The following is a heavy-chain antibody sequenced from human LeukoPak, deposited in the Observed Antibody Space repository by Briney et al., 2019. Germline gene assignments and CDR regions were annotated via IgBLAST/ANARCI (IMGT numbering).Heavy chain of an antibody. CDR2: VYYSGST. J-gene: IGHJ4*02. Sequence: SETLSLTCTVSGGSISSRSYYWGWIRQPPGKGLEWIGSVYYSGSTYYNPSLKSRVTISVDTSKNQFSLKLSSVTAADTAIYYCARTTQLWFGELLLDYWGQGTLVTVSS. CDR1: GGSISSRSYY. D-gene: IGHD3-10*01. V-gene: IGHV4-39*01. CDR3: ARTTQLWFGELLLDY.